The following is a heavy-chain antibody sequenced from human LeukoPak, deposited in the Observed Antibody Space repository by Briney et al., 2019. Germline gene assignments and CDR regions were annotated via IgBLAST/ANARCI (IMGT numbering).Heavy chain of an antibody. CDR3: ARDSPTTVVTPPGSFDI. CDR2: IWYDGSNK. CDR1: GFTFSSCG. D-gene: IGHD4-23*01. Sequence: GRSLRLSCAASGFTFSSCGMHWVRQAPGKGLEWVAVIWYDGSNKFYADSVKGRFTISRDNSKNTLYLQMNSLSVEDTAVYYCARDSPTTVVTPPGSFDIWGQGTMVTVSS. V-gene: IGHV3-33*01. J-gene: IGHJ3*02.